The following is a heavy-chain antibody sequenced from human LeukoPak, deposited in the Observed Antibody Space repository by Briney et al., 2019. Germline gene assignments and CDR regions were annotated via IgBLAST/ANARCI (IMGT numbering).Heavy chain of an antibody. CDR1: GFTLSSYN. J-gene: IGHJ4*02. V-gene: IGHV3-23*01. Sequence: GGSLRLSCAVSGFTLSSYNMNWVRQAPGKGLEWVSAISGSGDSTYYADSVKGRFTISRDNSKYTLSLQMNSLRAEDTAVYYCAKNFAGVAAASLDYWGQGTLVTVSS. CDR2: ISGSGDST. CDR3: AKNFAGVAAASLDY. D-gene: IGHD6-13*01.